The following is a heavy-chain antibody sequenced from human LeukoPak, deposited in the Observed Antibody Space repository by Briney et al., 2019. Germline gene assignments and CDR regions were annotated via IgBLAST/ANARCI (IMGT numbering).Heavy chain of an antibody. CDR2: ISYDKSNK. V-gene: IGHV3-30-3*01. CDR3: ARDSVSYGDYLPPYYYNGMDV. Sequence: GGPLTLYCSACRFTFNTYAMLWLRPAPGKGLVGVAIISYDKSNKYYADYVKGRFTISRDNSKSTLYLQMNSLRAEDTAVYYCARDSVSYGDYLPPYYYNGMDVWGQGTTVTVAS. D-gene: IGHD4-17*01. J-gene: IGHJ6*02. CDR1: RFTFNTYA.